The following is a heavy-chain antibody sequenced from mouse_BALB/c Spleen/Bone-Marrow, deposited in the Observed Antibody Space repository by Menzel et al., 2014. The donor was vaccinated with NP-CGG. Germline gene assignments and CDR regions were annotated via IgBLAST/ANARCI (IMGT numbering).Heavy chain of an antibody. CDR2: ISSGSSTI. Sequence: EVKLVESGGGLVQPGGSRKLSCAASGFTFXSFGMHWVRQAPEKGLEWVAYISSGSSTIYYVDTVKGRFTISRDNPKNTLFLQMTSLRSEDTAMYYCARSYYGSSYYFDYWGQGTTLTVSS. V-gene: IGHV5-17*02. CDR1: GFTFXSFG. J-gene: IGHJ2*01. D-gene: IGHD1-1*01. CDR3: ARSYYGSSYYFDY.